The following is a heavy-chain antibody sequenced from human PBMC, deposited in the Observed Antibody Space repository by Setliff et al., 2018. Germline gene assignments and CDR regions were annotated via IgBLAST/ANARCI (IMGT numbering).Heavy chain of an antibody. Sequence: KASETLSLTCTVYGGSFTNYYWGRIRQSPGKGLEWIGEINHSGSTNYNPSLKSRLTISVDASTNQFSLKLYSVTAADTAVYYCRYWSGYYNNDYWGQGTLVTVSS. CDR2: INHSGST. CDR1: GGSFTNYY. J-gene: IGHJ4*02. D-gene: IGHD3-3*01. V-gene: IGHV4-34*01. CDR3: RYWSGYYNNDY.